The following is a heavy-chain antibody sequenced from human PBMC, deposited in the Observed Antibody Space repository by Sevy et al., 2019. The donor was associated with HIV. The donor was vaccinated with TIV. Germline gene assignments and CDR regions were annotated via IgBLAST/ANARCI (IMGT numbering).Heavy chain of an antibody. CDR1: GFTFSKYG. V-gene: IGHV3-30*18. CDR2: ISYDGGNK. J-gene: IGHJ3*02. Sequence: GGSLRLSCAASGFTFSKYGMHWVRQAPGKGLEWVAVISYDGGNKYYADSVKGRFTISKDNFKNTIYLQMNSLRAEETAIYYCAKPGKFSGSYLDAFDIWGQGTMVTVSS. D-gene: IGHD1-26*01. CDR3: AKPGKFSGSYLDAFDI.